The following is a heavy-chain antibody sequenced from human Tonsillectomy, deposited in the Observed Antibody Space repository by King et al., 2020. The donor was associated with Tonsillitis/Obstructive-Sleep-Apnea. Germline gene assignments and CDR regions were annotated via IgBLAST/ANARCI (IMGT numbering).Heavy chain of an antibody. Sequence: VQLVQSGAEVRKPGASVKVSCKASGYTFTSYGISWVRQAPGQGLEWMGWISPHNGNTNYAQKLQGRVTMTTDTSTSTAYMEVRSLRSDDTAVYYCARDGIAARDYYYYYAMDVWGQGTLVTVSS. J-gene: IGHJ6*02. CDR3: ARDGIAARDYYYYYAMDV. D-gene: IGHD6-6*01. CDR1: GYTFTSYG. V-gene: IGHV1-18*01. CDR2: ISPHNGNT.